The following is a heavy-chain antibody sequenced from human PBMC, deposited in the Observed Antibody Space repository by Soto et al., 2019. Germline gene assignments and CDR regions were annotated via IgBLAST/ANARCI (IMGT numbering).Heavy chain of an antibody. J-gene: IGHJ5*02. Sequence: GGSLRLSCAASGFTFSDYAIIWIRQVPGKGLQWVSGLYAASVKGRFTISRDDSKDTAYLQMNSLKTEDTAVYYCTRDPRNYYDSIGSANWFDPWGQGTLVTVSS. V-gene: IGHV3-23*03. D-gene: IGHD3-22*01. CDR3: TRDPRNYYDSIGSANWFDP. CDR1: GFTFSDYA. CDR2: L.